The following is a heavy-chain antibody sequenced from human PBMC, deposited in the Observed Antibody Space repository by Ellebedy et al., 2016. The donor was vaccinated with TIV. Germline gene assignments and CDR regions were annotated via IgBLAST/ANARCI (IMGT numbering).Heavy chain of an antibody. Sequence: GESLKISCAASGFTFRKYWMHWVRQAPGKGLRWVSRIDSDGSRTTYADPVEDRFTISRDKAKNPLFLQLNSLRAEDTAVYYWARYANDYGIDYWGQGTLVTVSS. J-gene: IGHJ4*02. CDR3: ARYANDYGIDY. CDR2: IDSDGSRT. D-gene: IGHD4/OR15-4a*01. V-gene: IGHV3-74*03. CDR1: GFTFRKYW.